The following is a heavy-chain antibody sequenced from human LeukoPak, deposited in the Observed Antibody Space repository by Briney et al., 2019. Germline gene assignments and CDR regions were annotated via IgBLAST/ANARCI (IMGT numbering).Heavy chain of an antibody. V-gene: IGHV6-1*01. CDR2: TYYRSKWFY. J-gene: IGHJ4*02. D-gene: IGHD6-19*01. CDR3: ARDTVAGNYFGY. CDR1: GDSVSSNTAT. Sequence: SQTLSLTCAISGDSVSSNTATWNWVRQSPSRGLEWLGRTYYRSKWFYEYALSVKSRITINPDTSKNQFSLKLNSATPEDTAVYYCARDTVAGNYFGYWGQGTLVTASS.